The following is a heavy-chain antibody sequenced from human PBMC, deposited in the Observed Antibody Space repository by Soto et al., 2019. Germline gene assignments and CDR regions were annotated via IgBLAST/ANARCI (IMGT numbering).Heavy chain of an antibody. J-gene: IGHJ4*02. CDR3: AKDRDYDYIWGSYQHY. CDR1: GFTFSSYA. Sequence: GGSLRLSCAASGFTFSSYAMSWVRQAPGKGLEWVSAISGSGGSTYYADSVKGRFTISRDNSKNTLYLQMNSLRAEDTAVYYCAKDRDYDYIWGSYQHYWGQGTLVTVSS. V-gene: IGHV3-23*01. CDR2: ISGSGGST. D-gene: IGHD3-16*02.